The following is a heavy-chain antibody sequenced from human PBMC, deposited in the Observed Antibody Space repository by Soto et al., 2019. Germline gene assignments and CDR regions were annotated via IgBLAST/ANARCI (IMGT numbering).Heavy chain of an antibody. CDR2: VSAGGDMT. Sequence: DVQLLESGGHLVQPGGSLRLSCAASGFTFSSYAMSWVRQAPGKGLEWVSSVSAGGDMTYYSDSVKGRFTISRDNSNTALFLEMHGLRIEDTALYYCARGDRGGSGSPASYYYSGLDVWGQGTTVTVS. CDR3: ARGDRGGSGSPASYYYSGLDV. D-gene: IGHD3-10*01. J-gene: IGHJ6*02. CDR1: GFTFSSYA. V-gene: IGHV3-23*01.